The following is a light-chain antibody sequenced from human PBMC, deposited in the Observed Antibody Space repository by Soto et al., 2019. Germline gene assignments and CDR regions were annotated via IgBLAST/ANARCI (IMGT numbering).Light chain of an antibody. CDR2: GAS. V-gene: IGKV3D-15*01. CDR1: QSVSGSH. J-gene: IGKJ1*01. Sequence: IVLTQSPCTLSFSPGERATLSCRASQSVSGSHLAWYQQKPGQAPRLLLYGASTRATGIPDRFSGSGSGTEFTLTISSLQSEDFAEYHCQQYNNWPQTFGQGTKVDIK. CDR3: QQYNNWPQT.